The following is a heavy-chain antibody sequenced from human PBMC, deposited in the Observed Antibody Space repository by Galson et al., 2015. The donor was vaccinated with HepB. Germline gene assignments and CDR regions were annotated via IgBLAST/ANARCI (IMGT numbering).Heavy chain of an antibody. D-gene: IGHD2-21*02. Sequence: SLRLSCAASGFTFSDYYMSWIRQAPGEGLEWVSYISSSGSTIYYADSVKGRFTISRDNAKNSLYLQMNSLRAEDTAVYYCARAFFPYCGGDCYSRSPGAFDIWGQGTMVTVSS. V-gene: IGHV3-11*01. CDR2: ISSSGSTI. J-gene: IGHJ3*02. CDR3: ARAFFPYCGGDCYSRSPGAFDI. CDR1: GFTFSDYY.